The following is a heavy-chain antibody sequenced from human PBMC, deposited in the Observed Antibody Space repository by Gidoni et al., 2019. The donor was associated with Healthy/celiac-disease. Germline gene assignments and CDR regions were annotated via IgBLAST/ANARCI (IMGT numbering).Heavy chain of an antibody. V-gene: IGHV3-30*18. Sequence: QVQLVESGGGVVQPGRSLRLSCADSGFPFSSYGMHWVRHAPGKGLEWVAVISYDVRNKYYADSVKGRFTISRDHSKNTLYLQMTILIAEDTAVYYCAKLYGDSSNWFVPWGQGTLVTVSS. CDR3: AKLYGDSSNWFVP. D-gene: IGHD4-17*01. J-gene: IGHJ5*02. CDR1: GFPFSSYG. CDR2: ISYDVRNK.